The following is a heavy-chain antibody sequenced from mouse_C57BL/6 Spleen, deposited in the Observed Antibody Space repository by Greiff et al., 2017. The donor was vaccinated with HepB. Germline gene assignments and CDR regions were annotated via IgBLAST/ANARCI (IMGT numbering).Heavy chain of an antibody. Sequence: EVHLVESGGGLVKPGGSLKLSCAASGFTFSDYGMHWVRQAPEKGLEWVAYISSGSSTIYYADTVKGRFTISRDNAKNTLFLQMTSLRSEDTAMYYCARAYGSRNYFDYWGQGTTLTVSS. V-gene: IGHV5-17*01. CDR2: ISSGSSTI. CDR1: GFTFSDYG. D-gene: IGHD1-1*01. J-gene: IGHJ2*01. CDR3: ARAYGSRNYFDY.